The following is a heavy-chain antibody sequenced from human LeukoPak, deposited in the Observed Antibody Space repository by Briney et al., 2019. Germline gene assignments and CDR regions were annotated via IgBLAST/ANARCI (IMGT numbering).Heavy chain of an antibody. J-gene: IGHJ4*02. D-gene: IGHD4-11*01. V-gene: IGHV3-48*02. CDR2: ITSSSTTK. Sequence: GGSLRLSCAASGLTFSAYSMNWVRQAPGKGLEWISYITSSSTTKYYAESVKGRFTISRDNAKNSLFLQMNSLRDADTAVYYCARVSNYHFDSWGQGILVTVSS. CDR1: GLTFSAYS. CDR3: ARVSNYHFDS.